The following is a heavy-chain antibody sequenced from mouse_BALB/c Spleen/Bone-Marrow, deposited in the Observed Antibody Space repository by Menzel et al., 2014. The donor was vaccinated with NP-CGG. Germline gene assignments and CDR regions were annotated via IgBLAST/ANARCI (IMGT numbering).Heavy chain of an antibody. J-gene: IGHJ4*01. CDR3: ARDGNFAMDY. V-gene: IGHV5-4*02. D-gene: IGHD2-1*01. CDR2: INDGGSYT. CDR1: GFTFXDYY. Sequence: EVKVEESGGGLVKPGGSLKLSCAVSGFTFXDYYMYWVRQNPEKRLEWVATINDGGSYTYYPDSVKGRFTISRDNAKNNLYLQMSSLKSEDTAMYYCARDGNFAMDYWGQGTSVTVSS.